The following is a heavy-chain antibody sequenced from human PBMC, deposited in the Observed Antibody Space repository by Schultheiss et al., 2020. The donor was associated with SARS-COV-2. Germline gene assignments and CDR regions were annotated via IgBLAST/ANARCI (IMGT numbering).Heavy chain of an antibody. CDR3: AKDPGLDSSGYYPHFDY. CDR2: IYSGGST. D-gene: IGHD3-22*01. Sequence: GESLKISCAASGFTVSSNYMSWVRQAPGKGLEWVSVIYSGGSTYYADSVKGRFTISRDNSKTTLYLQMNSLRAEDTAVYYCAKDPGLDSSGYYPHFDYWGQGTLVTVSS. CDR1: GFTVSSNY. V-gene: IGHV3-53*05. J-gene: IGHJ4*02.